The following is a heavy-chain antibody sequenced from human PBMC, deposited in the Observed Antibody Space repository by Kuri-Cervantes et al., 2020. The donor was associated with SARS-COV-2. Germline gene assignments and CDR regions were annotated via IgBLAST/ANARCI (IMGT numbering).Heavy chain of an antibody. V-gene: IGHV3-23*01. CDR2: ISGSGGST. J-gene: IGHJ5*02. Sequence: GESLKISCAASGFTFSSYAMSWVRQAPGEGLEWVSAISGSGGSTYYADSVKGRFTISRDNSKNTLYLQMNSLRAEDTAVYYCARGPWHQLPWFDPWGQGTLVTVSS. D-gene: IGHD2-2*01. CDR3: ARGPWHQLPWFDP. CDR1: GFTFSSYA.